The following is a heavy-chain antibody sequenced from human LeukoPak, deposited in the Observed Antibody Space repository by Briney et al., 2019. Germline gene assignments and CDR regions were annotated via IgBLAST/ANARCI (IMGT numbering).Heavy chain of an antibody. CDR3: AKDMQLWYVDY. D-gene: IGHD5-18*01. V-gene: IGHV3-30*02. CDR2: IRYDGSNK. Sequence: GGSLRLXCAASRFTFSSYGMQWVRQAPGKGLESVAFIRYDGSNKYYADSVKGRFTISRDNSKSTLFLQMNSLRAEDTAVYYCAKDMQLWYVDYWGQGTLVTVSS. J-gene: IGHJ4*02. CDR1: RFTFSSYG.